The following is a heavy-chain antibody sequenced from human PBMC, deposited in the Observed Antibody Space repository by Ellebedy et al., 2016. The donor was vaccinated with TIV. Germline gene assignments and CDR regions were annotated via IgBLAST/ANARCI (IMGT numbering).Heavy chain of an antibody. Sequence: PGGSLRLSCAASGFTFNSYAMPWVRQAPGKGLEWVAVISYDGNSKYYADSVKGRFTISRDNSMTTLYLEMNSLRAEYTAVYYCARSGELDSWGQGTLVTVSS. V-gene: IGHV3-30-3*01. CDR3: ARSGELDS. J-gene: IGHJ4*02. CDR1: GFTFNSYA. D-gene: IGHD1-26*01. CDR2: ISYDGNSK.